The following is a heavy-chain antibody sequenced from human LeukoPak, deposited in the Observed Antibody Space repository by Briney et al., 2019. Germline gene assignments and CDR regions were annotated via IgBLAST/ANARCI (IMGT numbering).Heavy chain of an antibody. CDR2: INSDGSST. D-gene: IGHD7-27*01. CDR3: ARDKLGMKAFDI. CDR1: GFTFSSYG. J-gene: IGHJ3*02. V-gene: IGHV3-74*01. Sequence: GGSLRLSCAASGFTFSSYGMHWVRQAPGKGLVWVSRINSDGSSTSYADSVKGRFTISRDNAKNTLYLQMNSLRAEDTAVYYCARDKLGMKAFDIWGQGTMVTVSS.